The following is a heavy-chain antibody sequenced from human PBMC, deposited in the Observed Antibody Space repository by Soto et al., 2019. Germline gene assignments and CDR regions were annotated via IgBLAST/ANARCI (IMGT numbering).Heavy chain of an antibody. CDR1: GVSITNYY. J-gene: IGHJ4*02. D-gene: IGHD1-20*01. Sequence: XETLSLPYSVSGVSITNYYWTWVRHPPGKGLEWIGYVYHTGNTYYNPSLKSRVTISLDKSKNQVSLRMTSVTAADTAVYYCAREQYNWKLWGQGTLVTVSS. CDR3: AREQYNWKL. CDR2: VYHTGNT. V-gene: IGHV4-59*01.